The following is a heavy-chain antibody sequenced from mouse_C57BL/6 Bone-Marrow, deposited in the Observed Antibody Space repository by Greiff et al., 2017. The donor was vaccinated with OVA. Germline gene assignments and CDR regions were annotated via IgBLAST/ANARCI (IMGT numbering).Heavy chain of an antibody. V-gene: IGHV1-64*01. Sequence: QVQLQQPGAELVKPGASVKLSCKASGYTFTSYWMHWVKQWPGQGLEWIGMIHPNSGSTNYNEKFKSKATLTVDKSSSTAYMQLSSLTSEDSAVYYCASLYGSSLFYAMDYWGQGTSVTVSS. CDR2: IHPNSGST. CDR3: ASLYGSSLFYAMDY. J-gene: IGHJ4*01. CDR1: GYTFTSYW. D-gene: IGHD1-1*01.